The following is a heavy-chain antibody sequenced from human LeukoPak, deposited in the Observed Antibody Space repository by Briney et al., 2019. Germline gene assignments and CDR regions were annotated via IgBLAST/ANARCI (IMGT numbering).Heavy chain of an antibody. CDR3: ARDRPVVPSLYFDWLLPFDY. V-gene: IGHV3-7*01. Sequence: GGSLRLSCAASGFTSSSYWMSWVRQAPGKGLEWVANIKQDGSEKYYVDSVKGRFTISRDNAKNSLYLQMNSLRAEDTAVYYCARDRPVVPSLYFDWLLPFDYWGQGTLVTVSS. CDR2: IKQDGSEK. CDR1: GFTSSSYW. D-gene: IGHD3-9*01. J-gene: IGHJ4*02.